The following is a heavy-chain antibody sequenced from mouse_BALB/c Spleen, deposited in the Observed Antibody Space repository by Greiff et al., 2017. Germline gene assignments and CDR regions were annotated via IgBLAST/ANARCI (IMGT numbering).Heavy chain of an antibody. D-gene: IGHD1-2*01. J-gene: IGHJ3*01. CDR2: ISSGGSYT. CDR1: GFTFSSYA. CDR3: ARNYGLRFAY. Sequence: EVKLVESGGGLVKPGGSLKLSCAASGFTFSSYAMSWVRQSPEKRLEWVAEISSGGSYTYYPDTVTGRFTISRDNAKNTLYLEMSSLRSEDTAMYYCARNYGLRFAYWGQGTLVTVSA. V-gene: IGHV5-9-4*01.